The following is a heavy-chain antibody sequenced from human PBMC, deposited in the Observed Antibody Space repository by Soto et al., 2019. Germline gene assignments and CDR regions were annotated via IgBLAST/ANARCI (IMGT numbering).Heavy chain of an antibody. CDR2: IYYSGST. CDR1: GGSISSGDYY. Sequence: QVQLQESGPGLVKPSQTLSLTCTVSGGSISSGDYYWSWIRQPPGKGLEWIGYIYYSGSTYYNPSLKSRVTISVDTSKIQFALKLSSVTAADTAVYYCARAVKTTVTSVRPFDYWGQGTLVTVSS. CDR3: ARAVKTTVTSVRPFDY. V-gene: IGHV4-30-4*01. J-gene: IGHJ4*02. D-gene: IGHD4-17*01.